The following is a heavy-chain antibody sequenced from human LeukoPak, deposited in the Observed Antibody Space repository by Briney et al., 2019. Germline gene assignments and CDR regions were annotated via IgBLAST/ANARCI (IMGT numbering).Heavy chain of an antibody. Sequence: SETLSLTCTVSGGSIGSYYWSRIRQPPGKGLEWIGYIYYSGSTNHNPSLKSRVTISVDTSKNQFSLKLSSVTAADTAVYYCARGGTSGYYFLLDHWGQGTLVTVSS. V-gene: IGHV4-59*01. CDR1: GGSIGSYY. CDR3: ARGGTSGYYFLLDH. CDR2: IYYSGST. J-gene: IGHJ4*02. D-gene: IGHD3-22*01.